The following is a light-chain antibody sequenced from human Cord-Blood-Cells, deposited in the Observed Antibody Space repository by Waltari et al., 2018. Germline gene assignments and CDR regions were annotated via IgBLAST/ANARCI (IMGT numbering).Light chain of an antibody. CDR3: QQYNSYSRT. J-gene: IGKJ1*01. Sequence: QISQSPSTLSASVRVRVTLTCLASPSISSWLAWYQQKPGKAPKLLIYKASSLESGVPARFSGSGSGTEFTRTISSLQPDDFATYYCQQYNSYSRTFGQGTKVEIK. V-gene: IGKV1-5*03. CDR1: PSISSW. CDR2: KAS.